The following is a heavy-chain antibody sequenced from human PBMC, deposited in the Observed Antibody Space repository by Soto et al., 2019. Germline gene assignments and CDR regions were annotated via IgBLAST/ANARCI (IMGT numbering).Heavy chain of an antibody. J-gene: IGHJ5*02. V-gene: IGHV4-34*01. Sequence: SETLSLTCAVYGGSFSGYYWSWIRQPPGKGLEWIGEINHSGSTNYNPSLKSRVTISVDTSKNQFSLKLSSVTAADTAVYYCARGRLWFGELFNWFDPWGQGTLVTVSS. D-gene: IGHD3-10*01. CDR1: GGSFSGYY. CDR3: ARGRLWFGELFNWFDP. CDR2: INHSGST.